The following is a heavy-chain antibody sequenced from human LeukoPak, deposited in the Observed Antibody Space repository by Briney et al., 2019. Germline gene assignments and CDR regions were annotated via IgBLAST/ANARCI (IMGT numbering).Heavy chain of an antibody. CDR2: FDPEDGET. D-gene: IGHD5-24*01. J-gene: IGHJ4*02. CDR1: GYTLTELS. CDR3: ATDGHNLDGFDY. Sequence: ASVKVSCKVSGYTLTELSMHWVRQAPGKGLEWMGGFDPEDGETIYAQKFQGRVTMTEDTSTDTAYMELSSLRSEDTAVYYCATDGHNLDGFDYWGQGTLVTVSS. V-gene: IGHV1-24*01.